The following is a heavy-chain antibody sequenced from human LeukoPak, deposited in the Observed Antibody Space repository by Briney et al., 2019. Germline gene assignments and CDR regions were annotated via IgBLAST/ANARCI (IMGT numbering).Heavy chain of an antibody. V-gene: IGHV3-23*01. D-gene: IGHD3-22*01. J-gene: IGHJ4*02. CDR2: ISGSGGST. CDR1: GFPFSSYA. Sequence: GGSLRLSCAASGFPFSSYAMSWVRQAPGKGLEWVSAISGSGGSTYYADSVKGRFTISRDNSKNTLYLQMNSLRAEDTAVYYCAKDPSNYYDSSGYYPPKYFDYWGQGTLVTVSS. CDR3: AKDPSNYYDSSGYYPPKYFDY.